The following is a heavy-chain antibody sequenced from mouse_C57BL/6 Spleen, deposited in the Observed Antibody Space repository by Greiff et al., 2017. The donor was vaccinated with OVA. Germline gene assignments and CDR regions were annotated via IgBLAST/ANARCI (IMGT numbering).Heavy chain of an antibody. CDR1: GFTFSSYA. CDR2: ISDGGSYT. CDR3: ASLSTMVTTGAY. J-gene: IGHJ3*01. Sequence: EVHLVESGGGLVKPGGSLKLSCAASGFTFSSYAMSWVRQTPEKRLEWVATISDGGSYTYYPDNVKGRFTIARDNAKNNLYLQMSHLKSEDTAMYYCASLSTMVTTGAYWGQGTLVTVSA. V-gene: IGHV5-4*01. D-gene: IGHD2-2*01.